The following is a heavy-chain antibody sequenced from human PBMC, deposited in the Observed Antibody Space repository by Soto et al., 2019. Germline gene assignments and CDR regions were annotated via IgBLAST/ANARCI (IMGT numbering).Heavy chain of an antibody. CDR1: GYSFTNQW. CDR2: IYPGDSDT. Sequence: GESLKISCKGSGYSFTNQWIGWVRQMPGKGLEWMGIIYPGDSDTKYSPSFQGQVTISVDKSISTAYLQWSSLKASDTAMYYCAKASTGTLSPYHFDYWGQGTQVTVSS. CDR3: AKASTGTLSPYHFDY. V-gene: IGHV5-51*01. D-gene: IGHD1-1*01. J-gene: IGHJ4*02.